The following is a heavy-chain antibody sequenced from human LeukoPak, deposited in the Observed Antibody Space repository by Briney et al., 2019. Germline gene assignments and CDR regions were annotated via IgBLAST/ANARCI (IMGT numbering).Heavy chain of an antibody. D-gene: IGHD1-1*01. CDR2: INHSGST. Sequence: SETLSLTCAVYGGSFSGYYWSWIRQPPGKGLEWIGEINHSGSTNYNPSLKSRVTISVDTSKNQCSLKLSSVTAADTAVYYCARDYAAGNWKHIDYWGQGTLVTVSS. J-gene: IGHJ4*02. CDR1: GGSFSGYY. CDR3: ARDYAAGNWKHIDY. V-gene: IGHV4-34*01.